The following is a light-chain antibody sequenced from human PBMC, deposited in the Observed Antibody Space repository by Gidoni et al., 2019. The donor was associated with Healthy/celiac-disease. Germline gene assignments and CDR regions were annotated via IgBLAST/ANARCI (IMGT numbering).Light chain of an antibody. Sequence: QSVLTQPPSASGTPGQRVTISCSGSSSNIGSNYVYWYQQLPGTAPKLRIYRNNQRPSGVPDRFSGSKSGTSASLAISGLRSEDEADYYCAACDDSLSGWVFGGGTKLTVL. CDR3: AACDDSLSGWV. CDR1: SSNIGSNY. J-gene: IGLJ3*02. CDR2: RNN. V-gene: IGLV1-47*01.